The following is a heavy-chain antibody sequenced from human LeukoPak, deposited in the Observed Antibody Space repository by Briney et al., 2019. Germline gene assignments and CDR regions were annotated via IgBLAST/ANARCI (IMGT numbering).Heavy chain of an antibody. V-gene: IGHV3-7*04. CDR2: IKEDGSAK. CDR3: AKDDDGYY. D-gene: IGHD3-3*01. Sequence: GGSLRLSCAASGFTFSKSWMSWVRQTPEKGLEWVATIKEDGSAKYYVDSVKGRFTISRDNAKNSLYLQMNSLRAEDTAVYYCAKDDDGYYWGQGILVTVSS. J-gene: IGHJ4*02. CDR1: GFTFSKSW.